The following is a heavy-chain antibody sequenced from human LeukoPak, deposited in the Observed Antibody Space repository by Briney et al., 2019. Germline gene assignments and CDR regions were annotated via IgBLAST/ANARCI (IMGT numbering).Heavy chain of an antibody. J-gene: IGHJ4*02. CDR2: ISSSSSYI. Sequence: GGSLRLSCAASGFTFSSYSMNWVRQAPGKGLEWVSSISSSSSYIYYADSVKGRFTISRDNAKNSLYLQMSSLRAEDTAVYYCARDFRGYSGYGGNYWGQGTLVTVSS. V-gene: IGHV3-21*01. D-gene: IGHD5-12*01. CDR3: ARDFRGYSGYGGNY. CDR1: GFTFSSYS.